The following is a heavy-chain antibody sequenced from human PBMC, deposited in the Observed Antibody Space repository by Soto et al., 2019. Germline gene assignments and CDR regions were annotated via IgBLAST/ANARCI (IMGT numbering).Heavy chain of an antibody. CDR1: GFTFSSYA. V-gene: IGHV3-64*01. CDR2: ISSNGGST. Sequence: GGSLRLSCAASGFTFSSYAMHWVRQAPGKGLEYVSAISSNGGSTYYANSVKGRFTISRDNSKNTLYLQMGSLRAEDMAVYYCARDEGVVVAAHGSYYMDVWGKGTTVTVSS. CDR3: ARDEGVVVAAHGSYYMDV. J-gene: IGHJ6*03. D-gene: IGHD2-15*01.